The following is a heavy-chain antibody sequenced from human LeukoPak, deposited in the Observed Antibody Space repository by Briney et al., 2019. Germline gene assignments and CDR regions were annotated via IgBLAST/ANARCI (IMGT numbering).Heavy chain of an antibody. V-gene: IGHV3-66*01. CDR3: ARDRGIVGATFDY. J-gene: IGHJ4*02. CDR1: GFTVSSNY. CDR2: IYSGGST. Sequence: QAGGSLRLSCAASGFTVSSNYMSWVRQAPGKGLEWVSVIYSGGSTYYADSVKGRFTISRDNSKNTLYLQMNSLRAEDTAVYYCARDRGIVGATFDYWGQGTLVTVSS. D-gene: IGHD1-26*01.